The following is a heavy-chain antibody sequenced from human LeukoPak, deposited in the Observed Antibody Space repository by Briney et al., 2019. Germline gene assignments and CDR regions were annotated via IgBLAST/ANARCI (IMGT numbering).Heavy chain of an antibody. J-gene: IGHJ4*02. CDR1: GFTFSSYV. CDR2: ITGSGGST. D-gene: IGHD6-19*01. CDR3: AKDTGVAGFDY. V-gene: IGHV3-23*01. Sequence: PGGSLRLSCAASGFTFSSYVMSWVRQAPGKGLEWASAITGSGGSTYYADSVKGRFTISRDNSKNTLYLQMNSLRAEDTAVYYCAKDTGVAGFDYWGQGTLVTVSS.